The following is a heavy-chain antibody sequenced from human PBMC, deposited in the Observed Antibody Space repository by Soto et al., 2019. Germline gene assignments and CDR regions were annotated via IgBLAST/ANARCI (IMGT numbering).Heavy chain of an antibody. J-gene: IGHJ5*02. D-gene: IGHD3-22*01. CDR1: GGSVSSVSYY. CDR3: AIGEDSDYYDSSGSINWFDP. V-gene: IGHV4-61*01. CDR2: IYYSGST. Sequence: SETPSLPFTVSGGSVSSVSYYWSWIRQPPGKGLEWIGYIYYSGSTNYNPSPKSRVTISVDTSKNQFSLKLSSVTAADTAVYYCAIGEDSDYYDSSGSINWFDPWGQGTLVTVSS.